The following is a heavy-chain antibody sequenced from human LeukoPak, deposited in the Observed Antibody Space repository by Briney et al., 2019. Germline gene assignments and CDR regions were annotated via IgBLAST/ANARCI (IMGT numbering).Heavy chain of an antibody. J-gene: IGHJ5*02. Sequence: ASVKVSCKASGYTFTGYYMHWVRQAPGQGLEWMGWINPNSGGTNYAQKFQGRVTMTRDTSISTAYMELSRLRSDDTAVYYCARDGSGRFLEWLLINWFDPWGQGTLVTVSS. V-gene: IGHV1-2*02. D-gene: IGHD3-3*01. CDR1: GYTFTGYY. CDR3: ARDGSGRFLEWLLINWFDP. CDR2: INPNSGGT.